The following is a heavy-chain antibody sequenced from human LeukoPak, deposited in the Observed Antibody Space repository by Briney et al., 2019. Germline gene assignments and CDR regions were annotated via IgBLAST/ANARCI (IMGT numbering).Heavy chain of an antibody. V-gene: IGHV3-64*01. J-gene: IGHJ6*02. CDR1: GFTFSSYA. CDR2: ISSNGGST. Sequence: PGGSLRLSCAASGFTFSSYAMHWVRQAPGKGLEYVSAISSNGGSTYYTISVRGRFTIYRDNYKNPLYLQMGSLRAEDMAVYYCARGAGYSSSWYHYYYYYGMDVWGQGTTVTVSS. D-gene: IGHD6-13*01. CDR3: ARGAGYSSSWYHYYYYYGMDV.